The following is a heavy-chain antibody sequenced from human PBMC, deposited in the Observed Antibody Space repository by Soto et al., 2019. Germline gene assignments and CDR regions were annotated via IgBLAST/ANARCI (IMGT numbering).Heavy chain of an antibody. V-gene: IGHV3-21*01. CDR3: ARHMATPESWFDP. CDR1: GFTFSSYS. Sequence: GGSLRLSCATSGFTFSSYSMNWVRQAPGKGLEWVSSISSSSSYIYYADSVKGRFTISRDNAKNSLYLQMNSLRAEDTAVYYCARHMATPESWFDPWGQGTLVTVSS. J-gene: IGHJ5*02. CDR2: ISSSSSYI. D-gene: IGHD2-15*01.